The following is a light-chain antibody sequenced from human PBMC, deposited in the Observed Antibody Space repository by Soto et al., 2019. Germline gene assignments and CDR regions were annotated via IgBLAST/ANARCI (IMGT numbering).Light chain of an antibody. CDR1: SGSVSTSYY. CDR2: STN. Sequence: QTVVTQAPSFSVSPGRTVTLTCGLSSGSVSTSYYPSWYQRTPGQAPRTLIYSTNTRSSGVPDRFSGSILGNKAALTITGAQADDESDYYCVLYMGSGIWVFGGGTQLTVL. J-gene: IGLJ3*02. V-gene: IGLV8-61*01. CDR3: VLYMGSGIWV.